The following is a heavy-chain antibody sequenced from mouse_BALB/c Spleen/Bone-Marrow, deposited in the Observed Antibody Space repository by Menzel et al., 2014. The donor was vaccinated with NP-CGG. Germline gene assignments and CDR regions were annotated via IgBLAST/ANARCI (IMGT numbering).Heavy chain of an antibody. V-gene: IGHV1-7*01. D-gene: IGHD2-3*01. Sequence: VQLQQSGAELAKPRASVKMSCKASGYTFXNYWMHWVKQRPGQGLEWIGYIDPSTGYTEYNQKFKDKATLTADKSSSTAYMRLSSLTSEDSAVYYCARGGIYDGYSYWGQGTLVTVSA. CDR2: IDPSTGYT. J-gene: IGHJ3*01. CDR1: GYTFXNYW. CDR3: ARGGIYDGYSY.